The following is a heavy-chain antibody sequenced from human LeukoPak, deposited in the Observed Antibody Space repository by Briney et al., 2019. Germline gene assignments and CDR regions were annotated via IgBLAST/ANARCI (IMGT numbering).Heavy chain of an antibody. J-gene: IGHJ4*02. Sequence: SETLSLTCTVSGGSISSYYWSWIRQPPGKGLEWIGYIYYSGSTNYNPSLKSRVTISVDTSKNQFSLKLSSVTAADTAVYYCAKDFVVVPGNVNYFDYWGQGTLATVSS. D-gene: IGHD2-21*02. CDR3: AKDFVVVPGNVNYFDY. V-gene: IGHV4-59*12. CDR2: IYYSGST. CDR1: GGSISSYY.